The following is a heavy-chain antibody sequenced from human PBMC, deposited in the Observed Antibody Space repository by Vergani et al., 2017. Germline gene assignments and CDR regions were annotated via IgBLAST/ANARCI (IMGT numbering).Heavy chain of an antibody. V-gene: IGHV3-48*01. J-gene: IGHJ4*02. Sequence: EVQLVESGGGLVQPGGSLRLSCAASGFTFSSYSMNWVRQAPGKGLEWVSYISSSSSTIYYADSVKGRFTISRDNAKNSLYLQMNSLRAEDTAVYYCARDLGIAAAGPFDYWGQGTLVTVSS. CDR1: GFTFSSYS. CDR3: ARDLGIAAAGPFDY. D-gene: IGHD6-13*01. CDR2: ISSSSSTI.